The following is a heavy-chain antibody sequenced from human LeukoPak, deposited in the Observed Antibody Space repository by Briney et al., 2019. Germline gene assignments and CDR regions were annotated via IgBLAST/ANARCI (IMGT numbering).Heavy chain of an antibody. J-gene: IGHJ4*02. CDR2: IRSKAYGGTT. CDR1: GFTFGDYA. D-gene: IGHD2-15*01. V-gene: IGHV3-49*04. Sequence: GGSLRLSCTASGFTFGDYAMSWVRQAPGKGLEWVGFIRSKAYGGTTEYAASVKGRFTISRDDSKSIAYLQMNSLKTEDTAVYYCTTDGSPLTHDVVAATTPGWGQGTLVTVSS. CDR3: TTDGSPLTHDVVAATTPG.